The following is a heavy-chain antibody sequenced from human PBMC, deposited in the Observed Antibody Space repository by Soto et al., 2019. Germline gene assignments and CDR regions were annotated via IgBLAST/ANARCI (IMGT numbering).Heavy chain of an antibody. CDR2: IYWDDDK. V-gene: IGHV2-5*02. D-gene: IGHD2-2*01. J-gene: IGHJ5*02. CDR3: ARGLRHCSSTNCPNCFDP. CDR1: GFSLSMSEVG. Sequence: QITLKESGPPLVKPTQTLTLTCTFSGFSLSMSEVGVGWIRQSPGKALEWLALIYWDDDKRYSPSLKSRLTITKDTSKNQVVLTMTNMDPVDTATYYCARGLRHCSSTNCPNCFDPWGQGILVTVSS.